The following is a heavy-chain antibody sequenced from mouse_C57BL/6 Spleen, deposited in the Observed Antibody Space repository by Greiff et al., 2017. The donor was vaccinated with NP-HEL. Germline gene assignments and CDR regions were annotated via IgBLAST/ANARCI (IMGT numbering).Heavy chain of an antibody. CDR1: GYAFSSSW. D-gene: IGHD1-1*01. Sequence: VQLQQSGPELVKPGASVKISCKASGYAFSSSWMNWVKQRPGKGLEWIGRIYPGDGDTNYNGKFKGKATLTADKSSSTDYMQLSSLTSEDSAVYDCARSGYGSGYEDAMDYWGQGTSVTVSS. J-gene: IGHJ4*01. V-gene: IGHV1-82*01. CDR3: ARSGYGSGYEDAMDY. CDR2: IYPGDGDT.